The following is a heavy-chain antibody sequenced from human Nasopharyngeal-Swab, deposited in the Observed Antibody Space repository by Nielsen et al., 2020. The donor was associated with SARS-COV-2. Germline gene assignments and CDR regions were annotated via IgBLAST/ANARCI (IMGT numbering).Heavy chain of an antibody. V-gene: IGHV3-15*01. J-gene: IGHJ6*02. CDR2: IKSKTDGGTT. D-gene: IGHD3-9*01. Sequence: GESLKISCAASGFTFSNAWMSWVRQAPGKGPEWVGRIKSKTDGGTTDYAAPVKGRFTISRDDSKNTLYLQMNSLKTEDTAVYYCTTDELRYFDKNYYYYGMDVWGQGTTVTVSS. CDR1: GFTFSNAW. CDR3: TTDELRYFDKNYYYYGMDV.